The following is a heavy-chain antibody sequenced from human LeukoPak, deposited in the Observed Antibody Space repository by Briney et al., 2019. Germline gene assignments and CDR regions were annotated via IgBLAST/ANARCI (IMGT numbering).Heavy chain of an antibody. V-gene: IGHV4-59*01. CDR1: GGSITTYS. CDR3: ARDRYHYDSSGYYFDH. J-gene: IGHJ4*02. CDR2: IDDSGST. Sequence: SETLSLTCIVSGGSITTYSWSWIRQPPGKGLEWIGYIDDSGSTNYNPSLKSRVTISVDTSKNQFSLTLNSVTAADTAVYYCARDRYHYDSSGYYFDHWGQGTLVTVSS. D-gene: IGHD3-22*01.